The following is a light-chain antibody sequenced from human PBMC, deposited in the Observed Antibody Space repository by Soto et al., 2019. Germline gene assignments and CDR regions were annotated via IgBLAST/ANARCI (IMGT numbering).Light chain of an antibody. V-gene: IGLV1-51*02. Sequence: QSVLTQPPSVSAAPGPKVTISFSGSTSTLGNIYVSWYQQLPGPAPKLLIFANNKRPSGIPDRFSGSKSGASATLVITGLQTCDEGDYYCGKWDVSLGAPFGKGTKLTVL. J-gene: IGLJ3*02. CDR2: ANN. CDR3: GKWDVSLGAP. CDR1: TSTLGNIY.